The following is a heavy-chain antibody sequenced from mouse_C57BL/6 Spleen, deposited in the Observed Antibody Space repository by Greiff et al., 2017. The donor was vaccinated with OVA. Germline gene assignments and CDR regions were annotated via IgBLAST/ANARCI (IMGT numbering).Heavy chain of an antibody. CDR1: GFSLTSYA. J-gene: IGHJ4*01. D-gene: IGHD1-1*01. Sequence: VNVVESGPGLVAPSQSLSITCTVSGFSLTSYAISWVRQPPGKGLEWLGVIWTGGGTNYNSALKSRLSISKDNSKSQVFLKMNSLQTDDTARYYCARNYYGSSYNYAMDYWGQGTSVTVSS. CDR2: IWTGGGT. CDR3: ARNYYGSSYNYAMDY. V-gene: IGHV2-9-1*01.